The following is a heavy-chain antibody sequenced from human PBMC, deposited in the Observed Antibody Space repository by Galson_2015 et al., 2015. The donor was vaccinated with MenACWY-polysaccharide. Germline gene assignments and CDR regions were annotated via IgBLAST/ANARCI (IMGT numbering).Heavy chain of an antibody. V-gene: IGHV3-23*01. Sequence: SLRLSCAAYGFTFRSYAMNWVRQAPGKGLEWVSTISGSGGRTNYADSVKGLFTISRDTSKNTLYMQMNSLRADDTDVYYCAKRGLYGSGTFYTNNRFDPCIQGALVTVSS. CDR1: GFTFRSYA. J-gene: IGHJ5*02. CDR2: ISGSGGRT. D-gene: IGHD3-10*01. CDR3: AKRGLYGSGTFYTNNRFDP.